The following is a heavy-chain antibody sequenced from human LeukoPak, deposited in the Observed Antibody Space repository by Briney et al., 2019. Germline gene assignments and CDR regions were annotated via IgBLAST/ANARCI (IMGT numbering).Heavy chain of an antibody. D-gene: IGHD3-10*01. V-gene: IGHV1-46*01. Sequence: ASVKVSCKASGYTFTIYYMHWVRQAPGQGLEWMGIINPSGGSTSYAQKFQGRVTMTRDMSTSTVYMELSSLRAEDTALYYCAKDSAMVRGEGWFDPWGQGTLVTVSS. J-gene: IGHJ5*02. CDR3: AKDSAMVRGEGWFDP. CDR2: INPSGGST. CDR1: GYTFTIYY.